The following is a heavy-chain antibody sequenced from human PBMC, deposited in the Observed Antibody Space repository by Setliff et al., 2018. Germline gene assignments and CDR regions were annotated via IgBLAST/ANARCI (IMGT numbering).Heavy chain of an antibody. CDR3: ARDRVAEGEGKQLVSEFDP. J-gene: IGHJ5*02. Sequence: VASVKVSCKASGYTFTSYYMHWVRQAPGQGLEWMGIINPSGGSTSYAQRFQGRVTMTRDTSTSTVYMELSSLRSEDTAVYYCARDRVAEGEGKQLVSEFDPWGQGTLVTVSS. D-gene: IGHD6-13*01. V-gene: IGHV1-46*01. CDR1: GYTFTSYY. CDR2: INPSGGST.